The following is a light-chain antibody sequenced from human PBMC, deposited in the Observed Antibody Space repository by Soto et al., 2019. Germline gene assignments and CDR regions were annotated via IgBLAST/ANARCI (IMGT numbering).Light chain of an antibody. J-gene: IGKJ1*01. CDR2: AAS. Sequence: ALPGTQAPSPFSSATREGGTSPCRGSQGISSYLAWYQQKPGKAPKLLIYAASTLQSGVPSRFSGSGSGTDFTLTISCLQSADFAPYYCQQYYSYPTWTFGQGTKVDIK. CDR1: QGISSY. CDR3: QQYYSYPTWT. V-gene: IGKV1-8*01.